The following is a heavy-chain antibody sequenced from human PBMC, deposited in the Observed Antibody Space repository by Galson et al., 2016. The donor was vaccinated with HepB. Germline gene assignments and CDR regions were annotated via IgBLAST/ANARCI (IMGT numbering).Heavy chain of an antibody. D-gene: IGHD3-16*01. V-gene: IGHV3-21*01. CDR2: ISADSRYI. J-gene: IGHJ4*02. CDR3: GRFTSGVDY. Sequence: SLRLSCAASGFTFHAYSMTWVRQAPGKGLEWVSSISADSRYISYAASLKGRFTLSRDNTKHSLFMTMNSLRAEDTAVYFCGRFTSGVDYWGQGALVTVSS. CDR1: GFTFHAYS.